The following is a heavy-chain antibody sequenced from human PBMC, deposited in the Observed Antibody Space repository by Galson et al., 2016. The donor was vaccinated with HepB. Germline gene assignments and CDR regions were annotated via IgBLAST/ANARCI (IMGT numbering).Heavy chain of an antibody. J-gene: IGHJ4*02. CDR1: GFTFSSCA. CDR2: ISGSGSST. V-gene: IGHV3-23*01. D-gene: IGHD3-9*01. Sequence: SLRLSCAASGFTFSSCAMRWVRQAPGKGLEWVSAISGSGSSTYYADSVKGRLTISRDNSKNTLYLQMNSLRAEDTAVYYCAKDFNGYYKPVDYWGQGTLVTVSP. CDR3: AKDFNGYYKPVDY.